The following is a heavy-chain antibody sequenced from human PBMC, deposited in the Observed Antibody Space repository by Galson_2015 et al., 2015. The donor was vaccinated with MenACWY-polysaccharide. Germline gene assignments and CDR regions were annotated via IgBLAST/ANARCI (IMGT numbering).Heavy chain of an antibody. V-gene: IGHV3-74*01. CDR2: INNDATTI. CDR3: ARRAVSYYDS. J-gene: IGHJ4*02. Sequence: SLRLSCAASGFTFSSDWMHWVRQAPGKGLVWVSRINNDATTINYADSVKGRFIISRDNAKNTLYLQMNSLRAEDTAVYYCARRAVSYYDSWGQGTLVTVSS. CDR1: GFTFSSDW.